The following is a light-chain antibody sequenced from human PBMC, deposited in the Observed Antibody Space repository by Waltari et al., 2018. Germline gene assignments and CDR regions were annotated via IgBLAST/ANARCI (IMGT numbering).Light chain of an antibody. CDR1: QSVSRSY. Sequence: ELVLTQSPGTLSLSPGERATLSCRASQSVSRSYLAWYQQKPGQAPRLLIYGATSRATGIPDRFSGSGSGTDFTLTISRLEPEDVAVYYCQQDGSSPWTFGQGTKVEIK. J-gene: IGKJ1*01. V-gene: IGKV3-20*01. CDR2: GAT. CDR3: QQDGSSPWT.